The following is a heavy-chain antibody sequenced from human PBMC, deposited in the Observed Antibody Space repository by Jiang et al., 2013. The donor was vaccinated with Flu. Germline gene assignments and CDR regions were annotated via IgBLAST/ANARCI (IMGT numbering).Heavy chain of an antibody. J-gene: IGHJ5*02. V-gene: IGHV1-2*02. D-gene: IGHD6-19*01. Sequence: SGAEVKKPGASVKVSCKASGYTFTGYYMHWVRQAPGQGLEWMGWINPNSGGTNYAQKFQGRVTMTRDTSISTAYMELSRLRSDDTAVYYCAEGAPIAVEPFNWFGPWGQGTLVTVSS. CDR1: GYTFTGYY. CDR2: INPNSGGT. CDR3: AEGAPIAVEPFNWFGP.